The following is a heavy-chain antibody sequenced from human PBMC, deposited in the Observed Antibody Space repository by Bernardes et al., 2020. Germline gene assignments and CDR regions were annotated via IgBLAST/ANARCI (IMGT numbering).Heavy chain of an antibody. V-gene: IGHV4-39*01. J-gene: IGHJ4*02. CDR2: IYYSGST. D-gene: IGHD2-21*01. Sequence: SETLSLTCTVSGGSISSSSYYWGWIRQPPGKGLEWIGSIYYSGSTYYNPSLKSRVTISVDTSKNQFSLKLSSVTAADTAVYYCARHWEGHHIVVVIATIDYWGQGTLVTVSS. CDR3: ARHWEGHHIVVVIATIDY. CDR1: GGSISSSSYY.